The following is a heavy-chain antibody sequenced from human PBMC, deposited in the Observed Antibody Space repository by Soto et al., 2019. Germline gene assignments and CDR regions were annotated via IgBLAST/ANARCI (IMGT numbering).Heavy chain of an antibody. CDR3: ASGSSPHYYFYGMDD. CDR1: GFTFSSYS. J-gene: IGHJ6*02. CDR2: ISSSSSYI. V-gene: IGHV3-21*01. D-gene: IGHD6-13*01. Sequence: GGSLRLSCAASGFTFSSYSMNWVRQAPGKGLEWVSSISSSSSYIYYADSVKGRFTISRDNAKNSLYLQMNSLRAEDTAVYYCASGSSPHYYFYGMDDWGPGTTVTVSS.